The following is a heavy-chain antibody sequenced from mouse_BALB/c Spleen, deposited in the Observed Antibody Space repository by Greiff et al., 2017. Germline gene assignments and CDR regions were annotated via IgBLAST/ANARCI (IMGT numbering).Heavy chain of an antibody. CDR3: ARRDYDGYLYDIDY. J-gene: IGHJ4*01. CDR1: GYTFSSYW. V-gene: IGHV1-9*01. Sequence: QVQLQQSGAELMKPGASVKISCTATGYTFSSYWIYWVKQRPGHGLEWIGAILPGSGITHYNEKFKGKATFTADTSSNTAYMQLSSLTSEDSAVYYWARRDYDGYLYDIDYWGQGTSVTVSS. CDR2: ILPGSGIT. D-gene: IGHD2-3*01.